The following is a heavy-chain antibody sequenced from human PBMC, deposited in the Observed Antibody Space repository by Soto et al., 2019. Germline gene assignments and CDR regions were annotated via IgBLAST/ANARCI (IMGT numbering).Heavy chain of an antibody. CDR3: ARNLSSRDYFAL. CDR1: GYRFNDYW. J-gene: IGHJ2*01. V-gene: IGHV5-10-1*01. D-gene: IGHD6-6*01. CDR2: IDTSDSQI. Sequence: PGESLKISCRGSGYRFNDYWISWVRHMPGKGLEWMGRIDTSDSQIKYSPSFQGHITISRDKSFSTAYLEWKSLKASDTAIYYCARNLSSRDYFALWGRGTLVTVSS.